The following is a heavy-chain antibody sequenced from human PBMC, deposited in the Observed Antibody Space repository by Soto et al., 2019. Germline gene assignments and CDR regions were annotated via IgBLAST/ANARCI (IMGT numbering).Heavy chain of an antibody. V-gene: IGHV1-69*01. Sequence: QVQLVQSETEVKKPGSAVRVSCKASGGTFNTYAMNWARQAPGQGLEWMGGILPMFDRSRYAQKFQGRVTITVDEPPTTAYMELSSLRSDDTAVYYCTRSLGSGGVIGGFDYWGQGPLVTVSS. J-gene: IGHJ4*02. D-gene: IGHD3-16*02. CDR1: GGTFNTYA. CDR3: TRSLGSGGVIGGFDY. CDR2: ILPMFDRS.